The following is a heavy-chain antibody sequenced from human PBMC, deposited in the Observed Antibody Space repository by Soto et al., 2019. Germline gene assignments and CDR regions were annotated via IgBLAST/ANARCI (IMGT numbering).Heavy chain of an antibody. CDR2: TYYRSKWYN. J-gene: IGHJ5*01. CDR3: ARLVGHSWLDS. CDR1: GDSVSTNSAT. Sequence: QVQLQQSGPGLVKPSQTLSLTCAISGDSVSTNSATWDWIRQSPSRGLEWLGRTYYRSKWYNDYAVYGKGRLTXNXYTSNNLFSLQLNSVTPDDTAVYYCARLVGHSWLDSWGQGTLVTVSS. V-gene: IGHV6-1*01. D-gene: IGHD2-2*01.